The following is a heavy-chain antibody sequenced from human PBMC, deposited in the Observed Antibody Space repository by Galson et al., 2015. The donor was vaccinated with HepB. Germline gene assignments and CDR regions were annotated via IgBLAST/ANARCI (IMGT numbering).Heavy chain of an antibody. CDR2: ISDDATYT. V-gene: IGHV3-11*06. D-gene: IGHD1-26*01. Sequence: LRLSCAASGFTFSDYFMSWIRQAPGKGPEWVSFISDDATYTDYSDSVRGRFTISRDNARNSMYLQMNSLRVEDTAVYYCARDSLAGATHWFDPWGQGTLVTVSS. J-gene: IGHJ5*02. CDR1: GFTFSDYF. CDR3: ARDSLAGATHWFDP.